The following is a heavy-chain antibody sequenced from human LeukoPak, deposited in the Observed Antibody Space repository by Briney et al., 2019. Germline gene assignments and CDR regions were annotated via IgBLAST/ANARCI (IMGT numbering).Heavy chain of an antibody. CDR2: TYYRSKWYN. Sequence: SQTLSLTCAISGDSVSSNSAAWNWIRQSPSRGLEWLGRTYYRSKWYNDYAVSVKSRITINPDTSKNQFSLQLNSVTPEDTAVYYCARGFERLQTDPSLFDYWGQGTLVTVSS. D-gene: IGHD5-24*01. J-gene: IGHJ4*02. CDR3: ARGFERLQTDPSLFDY. CDR1: GDSVSSNSAA. V-gene: IGHV6-1*01.